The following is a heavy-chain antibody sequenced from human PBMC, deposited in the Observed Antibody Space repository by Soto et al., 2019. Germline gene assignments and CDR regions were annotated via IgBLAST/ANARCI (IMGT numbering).Heavy chain of an antibody. D-gene: IGHD1-26*01. J-gene: IGHJ4*02. V-gene: IGHV4-34*01. CDR2: INHSGST. CDR3: ARLPRGSYFDY. Sequence: SETLSLTCAVYGGSFSGYYWTWIRQPPGTGLEWIGEINHSGSTNYNPSLKSRVTISVDTSKNQFSLKLTSVTAADTAVYYCARLPRGSYFDYWGQGTLVTVSS. CDR1: GGSFSGYY.